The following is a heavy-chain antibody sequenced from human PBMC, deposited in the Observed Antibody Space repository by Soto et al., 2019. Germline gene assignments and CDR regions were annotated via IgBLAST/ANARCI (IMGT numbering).Heavy chain of an antibody. CDR1: GYTFTGYY. V-gene: IGHV1-2*04. Sequence: QVQLVQSGAEVKKPGASVKVSCKASGYTFTGYYMHWVRQAPGQGLEWMGWINPNSGDTNYAQKFQGWVTMTRDTSISTAYMELSRLRSDDTAVYYCASCSGGSCYSLDVWGQGTTVTVSS. J-gene: IGHJ6*02. CDR3: ASCSGGSCYSLDV. D-gene: IGHD2-15*01. CDR2: INPNSGDT.